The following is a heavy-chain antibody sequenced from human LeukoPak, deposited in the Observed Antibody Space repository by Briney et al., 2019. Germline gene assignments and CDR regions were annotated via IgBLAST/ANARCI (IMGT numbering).Heavy chain of an antibody. D-gene: IGHD6-19*01. CDR1: GFTFNRYG. CDR2: ISAYNGDT. CDR3: ARDPSNTSGRYAYFDY. J-gene: IGHJ4*02. Sequence: ASVKVSCKASGFTFNRYGISWVRQAPGQGLEWMGWISAYNGDTNYAQKFQGGVTMTTDTSASTAYMELRSLISDDTAVYYCARDPSNTSGRYAYFDYWGQGTLVTVSS. V-gene: IGHV1-18*01.